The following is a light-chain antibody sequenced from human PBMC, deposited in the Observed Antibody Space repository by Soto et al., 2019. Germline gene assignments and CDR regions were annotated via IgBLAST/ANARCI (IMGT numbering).Light chain of an antibody. J-gene: IGLJ1*01. CDR3: SSYTSSSTPYV. V-gene: IGLV2-8*01. CDR1: STDVGAYDY. CDR2: EVS. Sequence: QSALTQPPSASGSPGQSVTISCTGTSTDVGAYDYVSWYRQHPGKVPKLMIYEVSKRPSGVPARFSGSKSGNTASLTISGLQAEDEADYYCSSYTSSSTPYVFGTGTKVTVL.